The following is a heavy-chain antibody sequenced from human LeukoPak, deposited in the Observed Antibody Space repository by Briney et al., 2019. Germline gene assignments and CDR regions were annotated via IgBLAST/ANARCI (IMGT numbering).Heavy chain of an antibody. V-gene: IGHV3-23*01. CDR2: ISGSGGST. CDR1: GFTFSSYA. CDR3: AKAPKGWLLGWAFDI. J-gene: IGHJ3*02. D-gene: IGHD5-24*01. Sequence: GGSLRLSCAASGFTFSSYAMSWVRQAPGKGLEWVSAISGSGGSTYYADSVKGRFTISRDNSKSTLYLQMNSLRAEDMALYYCAKAPKGWLLGWAFDIWGQGTMVTVSS.